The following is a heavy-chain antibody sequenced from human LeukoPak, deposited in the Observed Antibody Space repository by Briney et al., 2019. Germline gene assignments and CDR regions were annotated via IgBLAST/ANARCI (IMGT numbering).Heavy chain of an antibody. CDR3: ARSDPPIWFGELLSFDY. J-gene: IGHJ4*02. V-gene: IGHV4-39*07. Sequence: SETLSLTCTVSGGSISSSSYYWGWIRQPPGKGLEWIGSINYSGTTYYHPSLKSRLTISIDTSKNQFSLKLSSVTAADTAVYYCARSDPPIWFGELLSFDYWGQGTLVTVSS. CDR2: INYSGTT. D-gene: IGHD3-10*01. CDR1: GGSISSSSYY.